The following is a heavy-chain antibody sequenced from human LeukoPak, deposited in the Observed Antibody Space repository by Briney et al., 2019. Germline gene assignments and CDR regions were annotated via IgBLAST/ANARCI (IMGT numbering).Heavy chain of an antibody. J-gene: IGHJ4*02. Sequence: GGSLRLSCAASGFTFSSYWMSWVRQAPGKGLEWVANIKQDGSEKYYVDSVKGRFTISRDNAKNSLYLQMNSLRAEDTAVYYCARFYYDSTGLETYFDYWGQGTLVTVSS. V-gene: IGHV3-7*01. CDR2: IKQDGSEK. CDR1: GFTFSSYW. D-gene: IGHD3-22*01. CDR3: ARFYYDSTGLETYFDY.